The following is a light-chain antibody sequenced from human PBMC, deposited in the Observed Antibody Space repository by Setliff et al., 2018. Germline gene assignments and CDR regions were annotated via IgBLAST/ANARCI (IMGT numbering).Light chain of an antibody. CDR3: LSYTSKTTHAL. V-gene: IGLV2-14*03. J-gene: IGLJ2*01. CDR2: GVS. CDR1: SSDVGSYDL. Sequence: QSVLTQPASVSGSPGQSITISCSGTSSDVGSYDLVSWYQQHPGKAPKLIIYGVSKRPSGVSDRFSGSKSGNTASLTISGLQAEDEAYYYCLSYTSKTTHALFAGGTKVTVL.